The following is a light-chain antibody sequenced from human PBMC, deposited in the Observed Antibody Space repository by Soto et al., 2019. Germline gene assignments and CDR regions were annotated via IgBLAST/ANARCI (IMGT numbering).Light chain of an antibody. CDR1: QHISSD. CDR2: DVS. Sequence: DVQITQYPSSLSASVGDRTTITCQASQHISSDLNGYEQKPGKAPRILIFDVSNLATGVPSRFSGSGFGTDFTFTISNLQPEDFATYYCQQYDNLPLTFGPGTRVDVK. V-gene: IGKV1-33*01. CDR3: QQYDNLPLT. J-gene: IGKJ3*01.